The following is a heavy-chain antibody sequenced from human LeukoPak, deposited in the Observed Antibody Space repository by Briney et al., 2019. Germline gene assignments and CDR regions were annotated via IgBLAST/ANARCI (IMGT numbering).Heavy chain of an antibody. CDR2: ISANNGDT. D-gene: IGHD3-3*01. CDR1: GYTFTSYG. CDR3: ARSLLRFLNWFDP. Sequence: ASVKVSCKASGYTFTSYGISWVRQAPGQGLEWVGWISANNGDTDYAQKFQARVTMTTDTSTSTAYMKLRSLRSDDTAVYYCARSLLRFLNWFDPWGQGTLVTVSS. J-gene: IGHJ5*02. V-gene: IGHV1-18*01.